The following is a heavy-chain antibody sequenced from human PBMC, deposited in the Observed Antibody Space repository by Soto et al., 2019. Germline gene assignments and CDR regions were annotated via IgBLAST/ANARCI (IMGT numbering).Heavy chain of an antibody. CDR2: ISSIISTI. CDR1: GFTFSSYS. V-gene: IGHV3-48*02. D-gene: IGHD3-22*01. J-gene: IGHJ3*02. Sequence: GGSLRLSCAASGFTFSSYSMNWVRQAPGKGLEWVSYISSIISTIYYADFLKGRFTISRDNAKNSLYLQMNSLRDEDTAVFYCARDPGEYYYDSSGPDAFDIWGQGTMVTVSS. CDR3: ARDPGEYYYDSSGPDAFDI.